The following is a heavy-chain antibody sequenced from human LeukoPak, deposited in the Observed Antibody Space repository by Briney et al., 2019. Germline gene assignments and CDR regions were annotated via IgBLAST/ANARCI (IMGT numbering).Heavy chain of an antibody. J-gene: IGHJ4*02. V-gene: IGHV1-8*03. CDR3: ARGLGNYYGSGSYSGLGY. D-gene: IGHD3-10*01. Sequence: ASVKVSCKASGYTFTSYDINWVRQANGQGLEWMGWMNPNSGNTGYAQKFQGRVTITRNTSISTAYMELSSLRSEDTAVYYCARGLGNYYGSGSYSGLGYWGQGTLVTVSS. CDR1: GYTFTSYD. CDR2: MNPNSGNT.